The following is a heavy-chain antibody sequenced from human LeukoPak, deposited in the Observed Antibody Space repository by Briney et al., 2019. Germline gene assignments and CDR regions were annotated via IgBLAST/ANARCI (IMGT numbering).Heavy chain of an antibody. D-gene: IGHD3-3*01. Sequence: GGSLRLSCAASGFTFSSYSMNWVRQAPGKGLEWVSYISSSSSTIYYADSVKGRFTISRDNAKNSLYLQMNSLRAEDTAVYYCARDSYDFWSARRGPSDYWGQGTLVTVSS. V-gene: IGHV3-48*01. CDR2: ISSSSSTI. CDR3: ARDSYDFWSARRGPSDY. CDR1: GFTFSSYS. J-gene: IGHJ4*02.